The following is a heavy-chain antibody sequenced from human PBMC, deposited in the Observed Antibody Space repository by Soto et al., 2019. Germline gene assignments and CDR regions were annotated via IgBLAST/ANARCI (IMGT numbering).Heavy chain of an antibody. D-gene: IGHD3-3*02. J-gene: IGHJ4*02. CDR1: GLNFDDYA. V-gene: IGHV3-9*01. Sequence: EVQLVESGGGLVQPGRSLRLSCVVSGLNFDDYAMHWVRQLPGKGLEWVAGLSWSGGTIDYADSVKGRFTISRDNAKNSLYLEMNSLRPEDTAVYYCTKEVRPHFSYYFDNWGQGTLVTVSS. CDR3: TKEVRPHFSYYFDN. CDR2: LSWSGGTI.